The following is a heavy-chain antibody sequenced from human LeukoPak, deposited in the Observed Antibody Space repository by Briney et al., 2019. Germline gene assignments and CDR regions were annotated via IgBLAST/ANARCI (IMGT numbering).Heavy chain of an antibody. CDR1: GGPFSNYA. CDR2: IIPIFGTP. CDR3: ARDTLLIAALSFDY. J-gene: IGHJ4*02. V-gene: IGHV1-69*13. D-gene: IGHD6-13*01. Sequence: ASVKVSCKASGGPFSNYAINWVRQAPGQGLEWVGGIIPIFGTPNYAQKFQGRVTITADESTSTAYMELSSLRSEDTAVYYCARDTLLIAALSFDYWGQGTLVTVSS.